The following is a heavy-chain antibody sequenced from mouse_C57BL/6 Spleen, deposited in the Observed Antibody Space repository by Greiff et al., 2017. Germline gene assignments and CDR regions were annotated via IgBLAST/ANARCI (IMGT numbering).Heavy chain of an antibody. Sequence: EVKLMESGGGLVQPGGSLKLSCAASGFTFSDYYMYWVRQPPVKRLEWVAYISNGGGSTYYPVTVKGRFTISRDDAKNTLYLQMSRLKSEDTAMYYCARVYDGYSAWFAYWGQGTLVTVSA. CDR3: ARVYDGYSAWFAY. V-gene: IGHV5-12*01. J-gene: IGHJ3*01. CDR2: ISNGGGST. D-gene: IGHD2-3*01. CDR1: GFTFSDYY.